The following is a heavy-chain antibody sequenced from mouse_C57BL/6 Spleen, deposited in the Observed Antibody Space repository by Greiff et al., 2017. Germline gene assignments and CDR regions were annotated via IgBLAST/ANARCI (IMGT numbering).Heavy chain of an antibody. J-gene: IGHJ4*01. Sequence: QVQLKQPGAELVRPGSSVKLSCKASGYTFTSYWMHWVKQRPIQGLEWIGNIDPSDSETHYNQKFKDKATLTVDKSSSTAYMQLSSLTSEDSAVYYCARSYDYDDDYAMDYWGQGTSVTVSS. CDR2: IDPSDSET. V-gene: IGHV1-52*01. CDR1: GYTFTSYW. CDR3: ARSYDYDDDYAMDY. D-gene: IGHD2-4*01.